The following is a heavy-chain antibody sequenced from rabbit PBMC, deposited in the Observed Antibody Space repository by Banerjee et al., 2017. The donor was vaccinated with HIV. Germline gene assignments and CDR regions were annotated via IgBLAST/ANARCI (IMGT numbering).Heavy chain of an antibody. D-gene: IGHD4-1*01. V-gene: IGHV1S40*01. Sequence: QSLEESGGGLVKPEGSLTLTCKASGFSFSTDYYMCWVRQTPGKGLEWIGCIYAGHSGFTYYASWAKGRFTISKTSSTTVTLQMTSLTAADTATYFCARDLAGVIGWNFGLWGPGTLVTVS. CDR3: ARDLAGVIGWNFGL. J-gene: IGHJ6*01. CDR1: GFSFSTDYY. CDR2: IYAGHSGFT.